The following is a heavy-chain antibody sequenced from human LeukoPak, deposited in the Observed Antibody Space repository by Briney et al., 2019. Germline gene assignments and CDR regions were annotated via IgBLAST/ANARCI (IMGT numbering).Heavy chain of an antibody. CDR2: IYYSGST. CDR3: ARHLRSMVRGVITTYYYYGMDV. Sequence: SETLSLTCTVSGGSISSYYRSWIRQPPGKGLEWIGYIYYSGSTNYNPSLKSRVTISVDTSKNQFSLKLSSVTAADTAVYYCARHLRSMVRGVITTYYYYGMDVWGQGTTVTVPS. V-gene: IGHV4-59*08. CDR1: GGSISSYY. J-gene: IGHJ6*02. D-gene: IGHD3-10*01.